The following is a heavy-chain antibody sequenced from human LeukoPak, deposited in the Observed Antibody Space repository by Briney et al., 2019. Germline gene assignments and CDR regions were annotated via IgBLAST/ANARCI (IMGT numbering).Heavy chain of an antibody. V-gene: IGHV1-2*02. CDR2: INPNSGGT. Sequence: GASVNVSCKSSGYTFTGSYMHWVRQAPGQGLEWMGWINPNSGGTNYAQKFQGRVTMTRDTSISTAYMELSRLKSDDTAFYYCAKYYYDSYEGYYFDYWGQGTLVTVSS. CDR1: GYTFTGSY. D-gene: IGHD3-22*01. J-gene: IGHJ4*02. CDR3: AKYYYDSYEGYYFDY.